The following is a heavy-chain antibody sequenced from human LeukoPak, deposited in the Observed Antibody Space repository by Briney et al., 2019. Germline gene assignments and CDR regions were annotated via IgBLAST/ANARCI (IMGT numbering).Heavy chain of an antibody. D-gene: IGHD3-3*01. CDR2: IIPIFGTA. J-gene: IGHJ4*02. CDR1: GGTFSSYA. V-gene: IGHV1-69*05. Sequence: ASVKVSCKASGGTFSSYAISWVRQAPGQGLEWMGRIIPIFGTANYAQKFQGRVTITTDESTSTAYMELSSLRSEDTAVYYCARANVLRFLEWLLSGFDYWGQGTLVTVSS. CDR3: ARANVLRFLEWLLSGFDY.